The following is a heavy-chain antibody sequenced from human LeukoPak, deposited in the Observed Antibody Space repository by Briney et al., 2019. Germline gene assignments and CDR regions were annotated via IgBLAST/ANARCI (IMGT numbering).Heavy chain of an antibody. D-gene: IGHD3-10*01. J-gene: IGHJ4*02. Sequence: PSETLSLTCTVSGGSISSGGYYWSWIRQHPGKGLEWIGYIYYSGSTYYNPSLKSRVTISVDTSKNQFSLKLSSVTAADTAVYYCARLWFGELLSATYPIDYWGQGTLVTVSS. CDR3: ARLWFGELLSATYPIDY. V-gene: IGHV4-31*03. CDR1: GGSISSGGYY. CDR2: IYYSGST.